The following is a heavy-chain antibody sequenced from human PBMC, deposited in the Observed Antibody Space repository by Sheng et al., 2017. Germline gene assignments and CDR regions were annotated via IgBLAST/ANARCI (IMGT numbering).Heavy chain of an antibody. CDR2: IIPILGIA. Sequence: QVQLVQSGAEVKKPGSSVKVSCKASGGTFSSYTISWVRQAPGQGLEWMGRIIPILGIANYAQKFQGRVTITADKSTSTAYMELSSLRSEDTAVYYCARTKTPYGGQPGGDYWGQGTLVTVSS. CDR1: GGTFSSYT. V-gene: IGHV1-69*02. J-gene: IGHJ4*02. D-gene: IGHD5-12*01. CDR3: ARTKTPYGGQPGGDY.